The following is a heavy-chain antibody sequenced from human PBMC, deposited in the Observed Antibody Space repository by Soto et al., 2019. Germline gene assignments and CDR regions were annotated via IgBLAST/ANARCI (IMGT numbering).Heavy chain of an antibody. CDR3: AAWAEGATEVH. V-gene: IGHV3-33*01. D-gene: IGHD2-15*01. Sequence: VGSVRLSCETSGFSFSVYGMHWVRQAPGKGLEWVAVIWYDASKQFYAASVEGRFTISRDNSKAILYLQMNSLRAEDTAVYYCAAWAEGATEVHWGQGTLVTVSS. CDR1: GFSFSVYG. CDR2: IWYDASKQ. J-gene: IGHJ4*02.